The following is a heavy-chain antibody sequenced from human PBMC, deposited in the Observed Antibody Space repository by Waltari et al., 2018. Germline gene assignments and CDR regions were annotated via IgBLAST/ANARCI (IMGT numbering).Heavy chain of an antibody. Sequence: QQQLQEWGPGLVKPSATLSLTCTVSDGSIRVSDFFWGWIRQSPGKGVEWIGSIHYGGSTHYSSSLKSRVTVSVETSKNQFSLRLSSVTAADTAVYYCARQLKRYYYDSRAYYPTYFDFWGQGILVTVSS. V-gene: IGHV4-39*07. CDR1: DGSIRVSDFF. J-gene: IGHJ4*02. D-gene: IGHD3-22*01. CDR3: ARQLKRYYYDSRAYYPTYFDF. CDR2: IHYGGST.